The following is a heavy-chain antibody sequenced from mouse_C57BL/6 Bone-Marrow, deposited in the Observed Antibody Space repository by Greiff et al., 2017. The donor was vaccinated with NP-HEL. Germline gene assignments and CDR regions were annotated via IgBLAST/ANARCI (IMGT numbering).Heavy chain of an antibody. Sequence: LVESGAELVRPGASVKLSCTASGFNIKDDYMHWVKQRPEQGLEWIGMIDPENGDTEYASKFQGKATITADTSSNTAYLQLSSLTSEDTAVYYSTPPSSITTVVEGSYFDYWGQGTTLTVSS. J-gene: IGHJ2*01. CDR3: TPPSSITTVVEGSYFDY. V-gene: IGHV14-4*01. D-gene: IGHD1-1*01. CDR1: GFNIKDDY. CDR2: IDPENGDT.